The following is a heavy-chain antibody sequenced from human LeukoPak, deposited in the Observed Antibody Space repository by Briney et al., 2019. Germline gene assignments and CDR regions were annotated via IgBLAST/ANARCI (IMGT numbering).Heavy chain of an antibody. J-gene: IGHJ4*02. Sequence: ASVKVSCKASGYTFTSYGISWVRQAPGQGLEWMGWISAYNGNTTYAQKLQGRVTMTTDTSTSTAYMELRSLRSDDTAVYYCARDLRGYSSGWYGTLGDYWGQGTLVTVSS. CDR2: ISAYNGNT. D-gene: IGHD6-19*01. CDR3: ARDLRGYSSGWYGTLGDY. V-gene: IGHV1-18*01. CDR1: GYTFTSYG.